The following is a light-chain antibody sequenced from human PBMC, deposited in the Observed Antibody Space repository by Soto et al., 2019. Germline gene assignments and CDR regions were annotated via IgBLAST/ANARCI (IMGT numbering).Light chain of an antibody. CDR1: QSVSSSY. Sequence: IGLSQSPGTLSLYKGERATLSCRASQSVSSSYLAWYQQKPGQAPRLLIYNASDRATGIPVRFSGSGSGTDFTLTISSLAPEDFAVYYCQQRHNWPRTFGQLTNV. CDR2: NAS. J-gene: IGKJ1*01. V-gene: IGKV3D-20*02. CDR3: QQRHNWPRT.